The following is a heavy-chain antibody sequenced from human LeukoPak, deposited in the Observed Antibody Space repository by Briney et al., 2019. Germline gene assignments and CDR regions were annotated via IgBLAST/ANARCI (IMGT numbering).Heavy chain of an antibody. J-gene: IGHJ6*02. D-gene: IGHD5-18*01. CDR3: ARAPSFSAPGIQLWSGLPLDNWLNGMDV. Sequence: PGRSLRLSCAASGFTFSGDGMHWVCQAPGKGLERVSVIWFDGSNKYYADSVKGRFTISRDNSKNTLYLQMDSLGAEDTSVYYCARAPSFSAPGIQLWSGLPLDNWLNGMDVWGQGTTVTVSS. CDR1: GFTFSGDG. CDR2: IWFDGSNK. V-gene: IGHV3-33*01.